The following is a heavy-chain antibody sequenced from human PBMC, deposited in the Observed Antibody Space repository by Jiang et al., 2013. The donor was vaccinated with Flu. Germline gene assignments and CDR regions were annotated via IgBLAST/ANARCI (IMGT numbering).Heavy chain of an antibody. CDR1: GYSFTSYW. D-gene: IGHD3-22*01. Sequence: GYSFTSYWIGWVRQMPGKGLEWMGIIYPGDSDTRYSPSFQGQVTISADKSISTAYLQWSSLKASDTAMYYCARSQRDSSGYYSHYYYGMDVWGKGTTVTVSS. CDR2: IYPGDSDT. V-gene: IGHV5-51*01. CDR3: ARSQRDSSGYYSHYYYGMDV. J-gene: IGHJ6*04.